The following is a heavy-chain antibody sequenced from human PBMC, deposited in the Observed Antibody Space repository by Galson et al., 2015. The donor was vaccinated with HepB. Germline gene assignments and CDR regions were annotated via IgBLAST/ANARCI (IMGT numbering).Heavy chain of an antibody. V-gene: IGHV4-39*01. D-gene: IGHD3-22*01. CDR1: GGSISSSSYY. J-gene: IGHJ4*02. Sequence: ETLSLTCTVSGGSISSSSYYWGWIRQPPGKGLEWIGSIYYSGSTYYNPSLKSRVTISVNTSKNQFSLKLSSVTAADTAVYYCARQPYYYDSSGYYWGQGTLVTVSS. CDR3: ARQPYYYDSSGYY. CDR2: IYYSGST.